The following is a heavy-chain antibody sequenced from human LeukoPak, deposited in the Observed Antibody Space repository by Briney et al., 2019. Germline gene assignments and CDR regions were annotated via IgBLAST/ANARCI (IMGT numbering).Heavy chain of an antibody. V-gene: IGHV3-33*06. CDR3: AKDLTGTTAFDY. CDR1: GFTFSSYG. CDR2: IWYDGSNT. D-gene: IGHD1-7*01. Sequence: GGSLRLSCAASGFTFSSYGMHWVRQAPGKGLEWVAVIWYDGSNTYYADSVKGRFTISRDNSKNTLYLQMNSLRAEDTAVYYCAKDLTGTTAFDYWGQGTLVTVSS. J-gene: IGHJ4*02.